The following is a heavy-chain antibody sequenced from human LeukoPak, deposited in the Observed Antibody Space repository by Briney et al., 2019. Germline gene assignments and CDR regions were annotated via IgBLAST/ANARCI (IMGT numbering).Heavy chain of an antibody. J-gene: IGHJ4*02. V-gene: IGHV3-21*01. CDR2: ISSSSYI. CDR1: GFTFSSYS. D-gene: IGHD5-24*01. Sequence: GGSLRLSCAASGFTFSSYSMNWVRQAPGKGLEWVSSISSSSYIYYADSVKGRFTISSDNAKNSLYLQMNSLRAEDTAVYYCARGSIEMATSPSDYWGQGTLVTVSS. CDR3: ARGSIEMATSPSDY.